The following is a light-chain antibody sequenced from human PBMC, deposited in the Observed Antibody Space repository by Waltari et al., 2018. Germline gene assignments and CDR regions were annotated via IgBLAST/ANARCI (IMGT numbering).Light chain of an antibody. J-gene: IGKJ5*01. Sequence: EIVLTQSPATLSLSPGERATLSCRASQSVSDYLAWYQQKPGQAPRLLISAASNSAIGIPARFSGSGSGTDFTLTISSLEPEDFAFYYCQQRSNWPISFGQGTRLEIK. CDR1: QSVSDY. CDR3: QQRSNWPIS. V-gene: IGKV3-11*01. CDR2: AAS.